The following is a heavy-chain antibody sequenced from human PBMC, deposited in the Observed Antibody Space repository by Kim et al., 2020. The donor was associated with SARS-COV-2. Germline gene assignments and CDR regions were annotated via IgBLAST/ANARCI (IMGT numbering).Heavy chain of an antibody. CDR3: ARDTYGGYVCDY. V-gene: IGHV3-21*01. J-gene: IGHJ4*02. Sequence: GGSLRLSCAASGFTFSSYSMNWVRQAPGKGLEWVSSISSSSSYIYYADSVKGRFTISRDNAKNSLYLQMNSLRAEDTAVYYCARDTYGGYVCDYWGQGTLVTVSS. CDR1: GFTFSSYS. D-gene: IGHD5-12*01. CDR2: ISSSSSYI.